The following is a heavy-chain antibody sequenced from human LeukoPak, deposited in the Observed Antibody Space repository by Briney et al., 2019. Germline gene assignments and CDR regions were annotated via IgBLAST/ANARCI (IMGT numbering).Heavy chain of an antibody. Sequence: SEPLSLTCTVSGGSISRYYWTWIRQPPGKGREGIGSIYYSGSTNYNPSLKSRVTISVDTSKNQFSLKLSSVTAADTAVYYCARGGYGDPNDAFDIWGQGTMVTVSS. V-gene: IGHV4-59*01. CDR3: ARGGYGDPNDAFDI. J-gene: IGHJ3*02. CDR2: IYYSGST. D-gene: IGHD4-17*01. CDR1: GGSISRYY.